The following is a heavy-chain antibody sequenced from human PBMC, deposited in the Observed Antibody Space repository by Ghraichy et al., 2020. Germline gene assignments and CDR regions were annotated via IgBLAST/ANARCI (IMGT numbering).Heavy chain of an antibody. Sequence: GGSLRLSCAASGFTFSSYAMHWVRQAPGKGLEWVAVISYDGSNKYYADSVKGRFTISRDNSKNTLYLQMNSLRAEDTAVYYCARGGASIAAAGQGPTGTLDYWGQGTLVTVSS. CDR3: ARGGASIAAAGQGPTGTLDY. D-gene: IGHD6-13*01. CDR2: ISYDGSNK. V-gene: IGHV3-30-3*01. J-gene: IGHJ4*02. CDR1: GFTFSSYA.